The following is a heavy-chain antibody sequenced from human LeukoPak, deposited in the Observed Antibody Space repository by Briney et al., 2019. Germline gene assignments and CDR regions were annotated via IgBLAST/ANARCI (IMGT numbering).Heavy chain of an antibody. CDR2: LSSDGSEK. Sequence: GGSLRLSCVASGFTFSSFAMHWVRQAPGKGPEWVSLLSSDGSEKNYADSVKGRFTISRDNSTNTLYLQMNSLRDEDTAVYSWGRVECGICWLVDLWGQGTLVTVSS. CDR1: GFTFSSFA. D-gene: IGHD3-9*01. CDR3: GRVECGICWLVDL. V-gene: IGHV3-30*03. J-gene: IGHJ5*02.